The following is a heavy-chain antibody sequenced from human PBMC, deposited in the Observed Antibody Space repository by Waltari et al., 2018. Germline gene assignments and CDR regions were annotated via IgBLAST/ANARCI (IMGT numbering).Heavy chain of an antibody. J-gene: IGHJ5*02. CDR2: INHSGST. V-gene: IGHV4-34*01. D-gene: IGHD3-16*01. Sequence: QVQLQQWGAGQLKPSETLSLSCAVYGPSFSGYYWSWIRQPPGKGLEWIGEINHSGSTNYNPSLKNRLTISLDTSKNQFSLKMRSVTAADTAVYYCARADRGRDGRYATPDWGPWGQGTLVTVSS. CDR3: ARADRGRDGRYATPDWGP. CDR1: GPSFSGYY.